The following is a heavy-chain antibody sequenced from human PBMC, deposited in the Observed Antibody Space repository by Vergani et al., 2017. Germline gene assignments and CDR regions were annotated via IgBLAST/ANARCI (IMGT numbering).Heavy chain of an antibody. J-gene: IGHJ4*02. Sequence: QVQLVESGGGVVQPGRSLRLSCAASGFTFSSYAMHWVRQAPGKGLEWVAVISYDGSNKYYADSVKGRFTISRDNSKNTLYLQMNSLRAEDTAVYYCAGVRAITIFGVVIRKRGIDYWGQGTLVTVSS. CDR1: GFTFSSYA. D-gene: IGHD3-3*01. CDR3: AGVRAITIFGVVIRKRGIDY. CDR2: ISYDGSNK. V-gene: IGHV3-30-3*01.